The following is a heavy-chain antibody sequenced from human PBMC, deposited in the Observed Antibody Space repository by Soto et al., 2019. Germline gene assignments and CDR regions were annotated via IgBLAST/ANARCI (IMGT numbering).Heavy chain of an antibody. Sequence: PGGSLRLSCAASGFTFSSYSMNWVRQAPGKGLEWVPSISSSSSYIYYADSVKGRFTISRDNAKNSLYLQMNSLRAEDTAVYYCASGFGGSGSYYDFYFDYWGQGTLVTVSS. V-gene: IGHV3-21*01. CDR1: GFTFSSYS. D-gene: IGHD3-10*01. J-gene: IGHJ4*02. CDR3: ASGFGGSGSYYDFYFDY. CDR2: ISSSSSYI.